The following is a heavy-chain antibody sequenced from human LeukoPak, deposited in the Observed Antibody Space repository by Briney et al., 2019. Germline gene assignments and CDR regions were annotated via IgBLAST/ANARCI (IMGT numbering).Heavy chain of an antibody. J-gene: IGHJ6*02. Sequence: GGSLRLSCAASGFTFSSYWMSWVRQAPGKGLEWVSYISSGGRTIYYADSVKGRFTISRDNAKNSLYLQMNSLRVEDMAVYYCARVYYYGMDVWGQGTTVTVSS. V-gene: IGHV3-48*04. CDR3: ARVYYYGMDV. CDR2: ISSGGRTI. CDR1: GFTFSSYW.